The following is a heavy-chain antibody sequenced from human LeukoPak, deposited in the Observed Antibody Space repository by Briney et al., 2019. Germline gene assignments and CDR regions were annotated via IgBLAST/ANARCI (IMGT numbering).Heavy chain of an antibody. V-gene: IGHV3-23*01. CDR1: GFTFSSYA. CDR3: AKTPYLYCSGGSCYADY. J-gene: IGHJ4*02. Sequence: PGGSLRLSCAASGFTFSSYAMSWVRQAPGKGLEWVSAISGSGGSTYYADSVKGRFTISRDNSKNTLYLRMNSLRAEDTAVYYCAKTPYLYCSGGSCYADYWGQGTLVTVSS. D-gene: IGHD2-15*01. CDR2: ISGSGGST.